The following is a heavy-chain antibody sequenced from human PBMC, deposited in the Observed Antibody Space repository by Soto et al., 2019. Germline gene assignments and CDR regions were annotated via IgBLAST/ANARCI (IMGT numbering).Heavy chain of an antibody. CDR2: IYHSGST. V-gene: IGHV4-30-2*01. CDR1: GGSMSSGGYF. J-gene: IGHJ4*02. D-gene: IGHD2-8*02. Sequence: SETLSLTCAVSGGSMSSGGYFWSWIRQPPGKGLEWIGYIYHSGSTYYNPSLKSRVTISVDRSKNQFSLKLSSVTAADTAVYDCARHKLTGLIDDRGQGTLVTVAS. CDR3: ARHKLTGLIDD.